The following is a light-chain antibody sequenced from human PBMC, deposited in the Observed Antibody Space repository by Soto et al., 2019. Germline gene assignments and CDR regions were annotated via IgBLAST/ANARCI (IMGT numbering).Light chain of an antibody. V-gene: IGKV1-5*01. CDR3: QQYNSYSPWT. J-gene: IGKJ1*01. CDR2: DAS. Sequence: DIQMTQYPTTLSASVGDRVTITCRASQSISSWVAWYQQKPGKAPKLLIYDASSLESGVPSRFSGSGSGTEFTLTISSLQPDDFATYYCQQYNSYSPWTFGQGTKVEIK. CDR1: QSISSW.